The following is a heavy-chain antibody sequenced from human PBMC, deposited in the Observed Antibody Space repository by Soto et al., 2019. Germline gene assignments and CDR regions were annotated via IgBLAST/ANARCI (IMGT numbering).Heavy chain of an antibody. D-gene: IGHD6-13*01. CDR3: ARETAAAAFDI. CDR2: IGTAGDT. J-gene: IGHJ3*02. Sequence: GGSLRLSCAASGFTFSSYDMHWVRQATGKGLEWVSAIGTAGDTYYPGSVKGRFTISRENAKNSLYLQMNSLRAGDTAVYYCARETAAAAFDIWGQGTMVTASS. CDR1: GFTFSSYD. V-gene: IGHV3-13*01.